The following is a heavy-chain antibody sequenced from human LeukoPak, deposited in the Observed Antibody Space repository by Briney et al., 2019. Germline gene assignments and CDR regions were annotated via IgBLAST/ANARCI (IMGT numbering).Heavy chain of an antibody. CDR1: GFTFSTYA. Sequence: GGSLRLSCAASGFTFSTYAMHWVRQAPGKGLEWVAVISYDGNNKYYADSVKGRLTISRDNSKNTMYMQMNRLRADDTAVYYCARAYYDSGTYYFDYWGQGTLVTVSS. V-gene: IGHV3-30*04. CDR2: ISYDGNNK. CDR3: ARAYYDSGTYYFDY. D-gene: IGHD3-22*01. J-gene: IGHJ4*02.